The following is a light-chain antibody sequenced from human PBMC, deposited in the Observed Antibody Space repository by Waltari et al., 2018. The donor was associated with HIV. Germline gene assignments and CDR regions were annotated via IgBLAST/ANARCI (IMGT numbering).Light chain of an antibody. Sequence: QSVLTQPPSASGTPGQRVTISCSGSSSNIGSKYVYWYQQLPGTAPKLHIYRNTPRPSGVPDRFSGSKSGTSASLAISGLRSGDEADYYCAAWDDSLLFGGGTKLTVL. V-gene: IGLV1-47*01. CDR3: AAWDDSLL. J-gene: IGLJ2*01. CDR2: RNT. CDR1: SSNIGSKY.